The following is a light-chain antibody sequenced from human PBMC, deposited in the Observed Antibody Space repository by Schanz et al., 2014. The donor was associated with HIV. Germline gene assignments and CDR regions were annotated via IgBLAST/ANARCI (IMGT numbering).Light chain of an antibody. CDR3: ATWDATLREAV. Sequence: QSALTQPASVSGSPGQSITISCTGTSSDVGSYNLVSWYQQHPGKVPKLMIYEGSKRPSGVSNRFSGSKSGNTASLRISGLRPEDEADYYCATWDATLREAVFGGGTKLTVL. V-gene: IGLV2-14*02. CDR1: SSDVGSYNL. J-gene: IGLJ2*01. CDR2: EGS.